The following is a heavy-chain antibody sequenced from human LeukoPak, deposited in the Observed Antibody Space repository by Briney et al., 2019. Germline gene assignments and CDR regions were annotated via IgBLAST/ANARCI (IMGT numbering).Heavy chain of an antibody. D-gene: IGHD4-17*01. CDR1: GYTFTSYD. Sequence: ASVKVSCKASGYTFTSYDINWVRQATGQGLEWMGWMNPNSGNTGYAQKFQGRVTITRNTSISTAYMELSSLRSEDTAVYYCARGPPDYVLNWFDPWGQGTLVTVSS. CDR3: ARGPPDYVLNWFDP. V-gene: IGHV1-8*03. CDR2: MNPNSGNT. J-gene: IGHJ5*02.